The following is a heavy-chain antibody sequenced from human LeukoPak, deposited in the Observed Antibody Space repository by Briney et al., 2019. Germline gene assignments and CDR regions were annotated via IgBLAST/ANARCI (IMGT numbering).Heavy chain of an antibody. CDR1: GNSLSAHY. D-gene: IGHD6-19*01. Sequence: ASETLSLTCTVSGNSLSAHYWSWIRQPPGKGLEWIGYIYGSGSTHYDPSFRGRATISEDTSKNQFSLQLTSVTAADTAVYYCARNVGWYSHDTWGQGTLVTVSS. J-gene: IGHJ5*02. V-gene: IGHV4-59*08. CDR3: ARNVGWYSHDT. CDR2: IYGSGST.